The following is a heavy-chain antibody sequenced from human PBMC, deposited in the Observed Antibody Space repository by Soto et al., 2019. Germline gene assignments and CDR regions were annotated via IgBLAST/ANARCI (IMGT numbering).Heavy chain of an antibody. V-gene: IGHV1-8*01. CDR1: GYTFTSYD. D-gene: IGHD5-18*01. Sequence: ASVKVSCKASGYTFTSYDINWVRQATGQGLEWMGWMNPNSGNAGYAQKFQGRVTMTRNTSISTAYMELSSLRSEDTAVYYCASGYSYGAAAFDIWGQGTMVTVSS. J-gene: IGHJ3*02. CDR2: MNPNSGNA. CDR3: ASGYSYGAAAFDI.